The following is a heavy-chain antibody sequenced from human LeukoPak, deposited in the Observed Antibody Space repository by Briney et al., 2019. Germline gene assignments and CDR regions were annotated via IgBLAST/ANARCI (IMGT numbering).Heavy chain of an antibody. D-gene: IGHD1-26*01. J-gene: IGHJ4*02. CDR2: ISWNSGSI. Sequence: GRSLRLSCAASGFTFDDYAMHWVRLAPGKGLEWVSGISWNSGSIDYAVSVKGRFTISRDNAKNSLYLQMNSLRPEDTALFYCAKGTGRYWTFFDSWGLGTQVTVSS. CDR3: AKGTGRYWTFFDS. V-gene: IGHV3-9*01. CDR1: GFTFDDYA.